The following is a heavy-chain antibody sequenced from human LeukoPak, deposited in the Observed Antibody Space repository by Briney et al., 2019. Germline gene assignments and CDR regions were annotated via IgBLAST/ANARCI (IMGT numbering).Heavy chain of an antibody. J-gene: IGHJ3*02. Sequence: GASVKVSCKVSGYTLTELSMHWVRQAPGKGLEWMGGFDPEDGETIYAQKFQGRVTMTEDTSTDTDYMELSSLRSEDTAVYYCATRGYYYDSRGAFDIWGQGTMVTVSS. CDR3: ATRGYYYDSRGAFDI. V-gene: IGHV1-24*01. D-gene: IGHD3-22*01. CDR1: GYTLTELS. CDR2: FDPEDGET.